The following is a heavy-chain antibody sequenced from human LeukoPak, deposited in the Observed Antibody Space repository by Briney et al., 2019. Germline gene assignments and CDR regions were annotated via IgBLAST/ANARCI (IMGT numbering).Heavy chain of an antibody. CDR3: AKDGASYYYESSGYLY. Sequence: SGGSLRLSCAASGFTFSSYGMHWVRQAPGKGLEWVAFIRYDGSNKYYADSVKGRFTISRDNSKNTLYLQMNSLRAEDTAVYYCAKDGASYYYESSGYLYWGQGTLVTVSS. J-gene: IGHJ4*02. D-gene: IGHD3-22*01. CDR2: IRYDGSNK. CDR1: GFTFSSYG. V-gene: IGHV3-30*02.